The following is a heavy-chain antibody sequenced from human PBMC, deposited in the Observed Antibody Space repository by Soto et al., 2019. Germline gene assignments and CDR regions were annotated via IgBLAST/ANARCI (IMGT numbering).Heavy chain of an antibody. J-gene: IGHJ5*02. Sequence: EVQLVESGGGLVKPGGSLRLSCTVSGFIVSSAWMNWVRQAPGKGLEWVGRIKSKIDGRTTDYAAPVQGRFTISIEDAKNMLYLQMESLRTEDTAVYYCTTAPQGALTEDPARSWGQGTLVTVSS. D-gene: IGHD2-21*02. CDR1: GFIVSSAW. CDR2: IKSKIDGRTT. V-gene: IGHV3-15*07. CDR3: TTAPQGALTEDPARS.